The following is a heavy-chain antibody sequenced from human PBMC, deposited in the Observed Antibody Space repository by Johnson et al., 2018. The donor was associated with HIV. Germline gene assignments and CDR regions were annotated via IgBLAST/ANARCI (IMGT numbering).Heavy chain of an antibody. J-gene: IGHJ3*02. D-gene: IGHD5-18*01. CDR2: IYSGDTT. CDR3: ARAYSYGAFDI. Sequence: QVQLLESGGGLVQPGGSLRLSCAASGFTFSSYGMHWVRQAPVKGLEWVSVIYSGDTTYYADSVKGRFTISRDNSKNTLYLQMSSLRAEDTAVYYCARAYSYGAFDIWGQGTMVTVSS. V-gene: IGHV3-NL1*01. CDR1: GFTFSSYG.